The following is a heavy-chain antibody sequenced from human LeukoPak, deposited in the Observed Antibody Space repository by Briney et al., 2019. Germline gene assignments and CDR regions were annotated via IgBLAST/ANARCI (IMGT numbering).Heavy chain of an antibody. D-gene: IGHD2-2*01. CDR3: AGKAAAYYLVY. Sequence: QPGGSLRLSCAASGFSFTTYGMHWVRQAPGKGLEWVTFMQYDGSEEYYADSVKGRFTISRDNSKNTLYLQMDSLRGEDTAVYYCAGKAAAYYLVYWGQGTLVTVSS. CDR2: MQYDGSEE. CDR1: GFSFTTYG. J-gene: IGHJ4*02. V-gene: IGHV3-30*02.